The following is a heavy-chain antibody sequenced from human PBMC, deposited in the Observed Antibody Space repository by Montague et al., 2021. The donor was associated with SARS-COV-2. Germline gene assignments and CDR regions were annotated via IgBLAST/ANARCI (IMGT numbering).Heavy chain of an antibody. J-gene: IGHJ4*02. D-gene: IGHD2-15*01. CDR2: VDQSGNT. V-gene: IGHV4-34*01. CDR3: ARPVSSSWHRFEY. CDR1: GGSFCNYY. Sequence: SETLSLTCAVYGGSFCNYYWSWIRQSPGKGLEWIGEVDQSGNTNYNPSLKSRVTISADISKNQFSVKLASATAADTGIYYCARPVSSSWHRFEYWGQGTLVTVSS.